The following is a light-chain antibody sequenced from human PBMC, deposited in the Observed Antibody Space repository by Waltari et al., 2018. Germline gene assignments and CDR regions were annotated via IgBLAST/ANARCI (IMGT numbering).Light chain of an antibody. V-gene: IGKV1-5*03. CDR1: QSITTS. CDR3: QQYKSYKT. CDR2: GAS. J-gene: IGKJ1*01. Sequence: DIQMTQSPSTLSASVGDTVIISCQASQSITTSLSWYQQKPGKAPDVLIYGASNLESGVPSRFSGSGSGTEFTLTISSLQPDDFATYYCQQYKSYKTFGQGTRVEIK.